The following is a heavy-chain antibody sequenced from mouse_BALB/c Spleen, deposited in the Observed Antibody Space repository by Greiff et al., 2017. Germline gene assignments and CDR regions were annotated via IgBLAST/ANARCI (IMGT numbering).Heavy chain of an antibody. D-gene: IGHD2-10*02. J-gene: IGHJ3*01. V-gene: IGHV5-12-2*01. CDR3: KRDRGYGNYDSIAY. CDR1: GFTFSSYT. CDR2: ISNGGGST. Sequence: VQLKESGGGLVQPGGSLKLSCAASGFTFSSYTMSWVRQTPEKRLEWVAYISNGGGSTYYPDTVKGRFTISRDNAKNTLYLQMSSLKSEDTAMYYCKRDRGYGNYDSIAYGGQGTLVTVSA.